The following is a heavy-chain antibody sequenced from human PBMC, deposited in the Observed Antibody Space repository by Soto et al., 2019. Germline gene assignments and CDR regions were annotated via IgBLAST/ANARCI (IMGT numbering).Heavy chain of an antibody. J-gene: IGHJ4*02. V-gene: IGHV3-21*01. Sequence: GGSLRLSCAASGFTFSSYTMIWVRQAPGKGLEWVSSISSSSSYIYYADSVKGRFTISRDNAKNSLYLQMNSLRAEDTAVYYCARFGYTTAAHWGQGPLVTVSS. CDR3: ARFGYTTAAH. D-gene: IGHD5-12*01. CDR1: GFTFSSYT. CDR2: ISSSSSYI.